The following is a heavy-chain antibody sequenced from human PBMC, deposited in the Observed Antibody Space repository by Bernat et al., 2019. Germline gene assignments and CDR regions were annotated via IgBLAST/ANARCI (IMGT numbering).Heavy chain of an antibody. D-gene: IGHD4-17*01. CDR2: IWHDGSNE. Sequence: QVQLMESGRVVFQPGRSLRLSCVASTFTFCGYGMPCVRKAPGKGLDWVAVIWHDGSNENYSDSVKGRFTISRVNSKNTLYLQMNHLKAEDRAVYYCARVSLYGAPASAMDVWRQGTTVTVSS. CDR3: ARVSLYGAPASAMDV. CDR1: TFTFCGYG. V-gene: IGHV3-33*01. J-gene: IGHJ6*02.